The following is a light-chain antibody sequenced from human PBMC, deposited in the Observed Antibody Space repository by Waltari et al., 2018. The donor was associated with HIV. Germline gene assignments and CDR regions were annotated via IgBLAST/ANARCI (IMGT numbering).Light chain of an antibody. CDR2: RND. J-gene: IGLJ3*02. CDR3: STWDNSLSHWV. CDR1: ISNLGGNF. Sequence: QSVVTQPPSASGTPGQNISISCSGDISNLGGNFVYWYQQRPVTAPRLLLYRNDQRPSGVPDRFSGSKSATSASLAISGLRSEDEADYHCSTWDNSLSHWVFGGGTKVTVL. V-gene: IGLV1-47*01.